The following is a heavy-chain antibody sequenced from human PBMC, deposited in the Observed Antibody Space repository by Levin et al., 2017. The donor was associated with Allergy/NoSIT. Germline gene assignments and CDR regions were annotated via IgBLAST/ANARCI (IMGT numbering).Heavy chain of an antibody. CDR3: ARVLSRCSSTSCYKDYYYYYGMDV. V-gene: IGHV1-18*01. J-gene: IGHJ6*02. CDR1: GYTFTSYG. D-gene: IGHD2-2*02. Sequence: ASVKVSCKASGYTFTSYGISWVRQAPGQGLEWMGWISAYNGNTNYAQKLQGRVTMTTDTSTSTAYMELRSLRSDDTAVYYCARVLSRCSSTSCYKDYYYYYGMDVWGQGTTVTVSS. CDR2: ISAYNGNT.